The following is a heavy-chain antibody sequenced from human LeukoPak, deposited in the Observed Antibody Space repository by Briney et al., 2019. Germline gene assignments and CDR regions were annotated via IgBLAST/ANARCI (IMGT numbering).Heavy chain of an antibody. V-gene: IGHV3-66*01. CDR3: ARDRSWPQAAGYYYYYGMDV. D-gene: IGHD6-13*01. CDR1: GFTVSSNY. CDR2: IYSGGST. Sequence: PGGSLRLSCAASGFTVSSNYMSWVRQAPGKGLEWVSVIYSGGSTYYADSVKGRFTISRDNSKNTLYLQMNSLRAEDTAVYYCARDRSWPQAAGYYYYYGMDVWGQGTTVTVSS. J-gene: IGHJ6*02.